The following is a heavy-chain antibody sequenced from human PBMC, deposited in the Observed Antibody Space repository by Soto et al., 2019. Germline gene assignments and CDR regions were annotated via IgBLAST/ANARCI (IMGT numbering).Heavy chain of an antibody. J-gene: IGHJ3*02. CDR2: ISSNGGST. D-gene: IGHD3-10*01. Sequence: PGGSLRLSCAASGFTFSSYAMHWVRQAPGKGPEYVSAISSNGGSTYYANSVKGRFTISRDNSKNTLYLQMGSLRAEDMAVYYCARVALWFGELYGAFDIWGQGTMVTVSS. CDR1: GFTFSSYA. CDR3: ARVALWFGELYGAFDI. V-gene: IGHV3-64*01.